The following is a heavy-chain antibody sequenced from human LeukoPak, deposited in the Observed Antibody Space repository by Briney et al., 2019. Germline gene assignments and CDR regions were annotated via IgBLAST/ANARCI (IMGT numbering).Heavy chain of an antibody. CDR2: ISVSGVST. D-gene: IGHD3-3*01. CDR3: AKANDFWSGYYTTRFDY. CDR1: GFTFSSYA. V-gene: IGHV3-23*01. J-gene: IGHJ4*02. Sequence: GGSLRLSCAASGFTFSSYAMSWVRQAPGKGLEWVSAISVSGVSTYYADSVKGRFTISRDNSKNTLYLQMNSLRAEDTAVYYCAKANDFWSGYYTTRFDYWGQGSLVTVSS.